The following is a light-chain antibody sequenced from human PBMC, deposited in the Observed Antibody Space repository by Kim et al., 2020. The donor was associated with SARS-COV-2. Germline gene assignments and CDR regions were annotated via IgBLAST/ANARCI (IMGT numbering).Light chain of an antibody. CDR2: AAS. Sequence: DIQMTQSPSSLSASVGDRVTITCRASQSISSYLNWYQQKPGKAPKLLIYAASSLQSGVPSRFSGSGSGTDFTLTISSLQPEDFATYYCQQSYSTLVTFGQGTKLEF. CDR1: QSISSY. CDR3: QQSYSTLVT. V-gene: IGKV1-39*01. J-gene: IGKJ2*01.